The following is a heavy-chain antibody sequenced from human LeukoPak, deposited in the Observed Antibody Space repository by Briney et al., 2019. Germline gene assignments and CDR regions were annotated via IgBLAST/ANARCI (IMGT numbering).Heavy chain of an antibody. CDR1: GFTFSSYA. CDR3: AKNGAPYCSGVSCYDY. Sequence: GGSLRLSCAASGFTFSSYAMHWVRQAPGKGLEYVSASRSDGGSTSYANSVKGRFTISRDNSKNTLFLQMGSLRAEDMAVYYCAKNGAPYCSGVSCYDYWGQGTLVTVSS. D-gene: IGHD2-15*01. V-gene: IGHV3-64*01. J-gene: IGHJ4*02. CDR2: SRSDGGST.